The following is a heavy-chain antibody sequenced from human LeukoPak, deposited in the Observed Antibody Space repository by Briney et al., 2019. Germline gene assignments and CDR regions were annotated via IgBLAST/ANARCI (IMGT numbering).Heavy chain of an antibody. Sequence: QPGGSLRLSCAVSGFTFSGFWMSWSRQAPGKGLEWVASINSDGSEGYYADVVKGRFTISRDNAKNSLYLQINSLRAEDTAVYYCARDITMIVVDAFDIWGQGTMVTVSS. J-gene: IGHJ3*02. CDR3: ARDITMIVVDAFDI. CDR2: INSDGSEG. D-gene: IGHD3-22*01. V-gene: IGHV3-7*03. CDR1: GFTFSGFW.